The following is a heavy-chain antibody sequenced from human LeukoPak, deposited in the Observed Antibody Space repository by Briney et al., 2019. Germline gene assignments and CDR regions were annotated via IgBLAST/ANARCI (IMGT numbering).Heavy chain of an antibody. CDR3: ARGSDGDYGNYYYYYMDV. D-gene: IGHD4-17*01. CDR1: GGSISSGSYY. J-gene: IGHJ6*03. CDR2: IYTSGST. V-gene: IGHV4-61*02. Sequence: SQTLSLTCTVSGGSISSGSYYWSWIRQPAGKGLEWIGRIYTSGSTNYNPSLKSRVTISVDTSKNQFSLKLSSVTAADTAVYYCARGSDGDYGNYYYYYMDVWGKGTTVTVSS.